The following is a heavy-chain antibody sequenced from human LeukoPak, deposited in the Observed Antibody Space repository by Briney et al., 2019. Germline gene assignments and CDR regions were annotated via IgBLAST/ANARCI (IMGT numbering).Heavy chain of an antibody. V-gene: IGHV4-34*01. CDR1: GGSFSGYY. Sequence: SETLSLTCAVYGGSFSGYYWSWIRQPPGKGLEWIGEINHSGSTNYNPSLKSRVTISVDTSKNQFSLKLSFVTAADTAVYYCARDRYGRRIFDYWGQGTMVTVSS. CDR3: ARDRYGRRIFDY. CDR2: INHSGST. D-gene: IGHD3-16*02. J-gene: IGHJ4*03.